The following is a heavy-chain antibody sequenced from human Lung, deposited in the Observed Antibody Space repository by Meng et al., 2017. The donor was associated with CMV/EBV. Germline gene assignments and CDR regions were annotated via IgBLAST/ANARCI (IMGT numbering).Heavy chain of an antibody. CDR1: GYTFTDNY. CDR2: INPNSGGT. CDR3: ARDYDFWKNDLDY. J-gene: IGHJ4*02. V-gene: IGHV1-2*02. Sequence: CQTSGYTFTDNYIHWVRQAPGQGLEWMGWINPNSGGTNYAQKFQGRVTMTRDTSSSTAYMELSSLRSDDTAVYFCARDYDFWKNDLDYWGQGTLVTVSS. D-gene: IGHD3-3*01.